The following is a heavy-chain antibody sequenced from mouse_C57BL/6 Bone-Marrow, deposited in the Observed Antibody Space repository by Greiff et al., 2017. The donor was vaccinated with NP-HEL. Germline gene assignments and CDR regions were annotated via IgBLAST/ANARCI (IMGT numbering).Heavy chain of an antibody. CDR1: GYTFTTYP. V-gene: IGHV1-47*01. J-gene: IGHJ1*03. D-gene: IGHD1-1*01. CDR2: FHPYNDDT. Sequence: QVQLKESGAELVKPGASVKMSCKASGYTFTTYPIEWMKQNHGKSLEWIGNFHPYNDDTKYNEKFKGKATLTVEKSSSTVYLELSRLTSDDSAVYYCARGYGSSYGWYFDVWGTGTTVTVSS. CDR3: ARGYGSSYGWYFDV.